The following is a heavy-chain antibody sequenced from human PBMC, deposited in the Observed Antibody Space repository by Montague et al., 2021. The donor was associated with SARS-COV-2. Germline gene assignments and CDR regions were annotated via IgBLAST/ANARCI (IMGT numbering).Heavy chain of an antibody. CDR3: ARDLGLVPAMVYYYYYGMDV. J-gene: IGHJ6*02. D-gene: IGHD5-18*01. CDR2: ISSSSGTI. Sequence: SLRLSCAAFGFTFSSYSLNWVRQAPGKGLEWVSYISSSSGTIYYSDSVKGRFTISRDNAKNSLYLQMNSLRDEDTAVYYCARDLGLVPAMVYYYYYGMDVWGQGTTVTVSS. CDR1: GFTFSSYS. V-gene: IGHV3-48*02.